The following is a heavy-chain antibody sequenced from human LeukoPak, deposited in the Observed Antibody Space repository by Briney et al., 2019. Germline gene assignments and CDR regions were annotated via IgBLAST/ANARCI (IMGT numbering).Heavy chain of an antibody. D-gene: IGHD2-2*01. CDR3: AKDIWGSSNEGFDY. Sequence: GGSLRLSCAASGFTFDDYAMHWVRQAPGKGLEWVSLISWDGGSTYYADSVKGRFTISRDNSKNSLYLQMNSLRAEDTALYYCAKDIWGSSNEGFDYWGQGTLVTVSS. CDR1: GFTFDDYA. CDR2: ISWDGGST. J-gene: IGHJ4*02. V-gene: IGHV3-43D*03.